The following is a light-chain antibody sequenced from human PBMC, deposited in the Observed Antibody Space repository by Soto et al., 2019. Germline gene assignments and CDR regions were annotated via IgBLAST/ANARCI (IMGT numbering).Light chain of an antibody. CDR2: NVR. J-gene: IGLJ2*01. Sequence: QSALTQPASVSGSPGQSITISCTGTSSDVGGYDYVFWYQQYAGKAPKLTIYNVRNRPSGVSNRFAGSKSGNTASLTISGLQPEDEADYFCSSYRNSGTGLFGGGTKLTVL. CDR3: SSYRNSGTGL. V-gene: IGLV2-14*01. CDR1: SSDVGGYDY.